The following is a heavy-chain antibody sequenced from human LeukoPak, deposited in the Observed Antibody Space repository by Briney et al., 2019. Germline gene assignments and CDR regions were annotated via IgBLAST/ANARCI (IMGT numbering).Heavy chain of an antibody. D-gene: IGHD4-17*01. CDR1: GGSFSGYY. V-gene: IGHV4-59*10. CDR3: ARGIYGESLSY. CDR2: IYTSGST. Sequence: ASETLSLTCAVYGGSFSGYYWGWIRQPAGEGLEWIGHIYTSGSTNYNPSLKSRVTISVDTSKNQFSLKLSSVTAADTAVYYCARGIYGESLSYWGHGTLVTVSS. J-gene: IGHJ4*01.